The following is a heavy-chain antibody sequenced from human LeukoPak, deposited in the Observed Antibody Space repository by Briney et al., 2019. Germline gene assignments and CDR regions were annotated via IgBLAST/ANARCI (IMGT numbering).Heavy chain of an antibody. D-gene: IGHD3-22*01. CDR3: RTLYDSRGYQSDY. Sequence: PGGSLRLSRAASGFTFSRYWMTWVRQAPGKGLEWVANIIQDGSEKYYEDSVKGRFTISRDNAKNSLYLQMNSLRAEDTAFYYCRTLYDSRGYQSDYWGQGTLVTVSS. CDR1: GFTFSRYW. CDR2: IIQDGSEK. V-gene: IGHV3-7*01. J-gene: IGHJ4*02.